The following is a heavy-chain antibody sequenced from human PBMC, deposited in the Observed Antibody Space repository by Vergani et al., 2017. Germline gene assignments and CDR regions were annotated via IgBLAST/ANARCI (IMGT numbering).Heavy chain of an antibody. J-gene: IGHJ6*03. D-gene: IGHD3-3*01. V-gene: IGHV1-2*02. CDR1: GYTFTGYY. CDR3: ARDREGRTIFGVVIISDYYYYYMDV. Sequence: QVQLVQSGAEVKKPGASVKVSCKASGYTFTGYYMHWVRQAPGQGLEWMGWINPNSGGTNYAQKFQGRVTMTRDTSISTAYMELSRLRSDDTAVYYCARDREGRTIFGVVIISDYYYYYMDVWGKGTTVTVSS. CDR2: INPNSGGT.